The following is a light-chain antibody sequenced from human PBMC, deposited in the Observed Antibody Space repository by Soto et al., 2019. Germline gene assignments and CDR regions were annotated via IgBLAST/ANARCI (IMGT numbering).Light chain of an antibody. Sequence: QSALTQPASVSGSPGQSITISCTGTSSDVGAYNYVSWYQKYPGKAPKVLIYEVSNRPSGVSNRFSGSKSGNTASLTISGLQTEDEADYYCSSYISSSAPVVFGGGTKVTVL. CDR3: SSYISSSAPVV. V-gene: IGLV2-14*01. J-gene: IGLJ3*02. CDR2: EVS. CDR1: SSDVGAYNY.